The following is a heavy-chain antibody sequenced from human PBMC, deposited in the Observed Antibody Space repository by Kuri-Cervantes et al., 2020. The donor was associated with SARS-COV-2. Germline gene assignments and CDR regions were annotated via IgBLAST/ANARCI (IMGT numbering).Heavy chain of an antibody. V-gene: IGHV1-24*01. CDR2: FDPEDGET. J-gene: IGHJ6*03. Sequence: ASVKVPCKVSGYTLTELPIHWVRQARGKGLEWMGGFDPEDGETIYAQKFQGRVTITADESTSTAYMELSSPRSEDTAVYYCARGIVATIPYYYYYMDVWGKGTTVTVSS. CDR3: ARGIVATIPYYYYYMDV. CDR1: GYTLTELP. D-gene: IGHD5-12*01.